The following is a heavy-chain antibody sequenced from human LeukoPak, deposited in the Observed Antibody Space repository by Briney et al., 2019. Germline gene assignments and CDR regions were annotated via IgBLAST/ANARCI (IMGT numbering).Heavy chain of an antibody. CDR2: IYTSGST. Sequence: PSETLSLTCTVSGDSISNYYWSWIRQPAGKGLEWIGRIYTSGSTNYNPSLKSRVTMSVDTSKNQFSLKLSSVTAADTAVYYCARGLGGCSGGSCYGTTGDYWGQGTLVTVSS. J-gene: IGHJ4*02. CDR3: ARGLGGCSGGSCYGTTGDY. V-gene: IGHV4-4*07. D-gene: IGHD2-15*01. CDR1: GDSISNYY.